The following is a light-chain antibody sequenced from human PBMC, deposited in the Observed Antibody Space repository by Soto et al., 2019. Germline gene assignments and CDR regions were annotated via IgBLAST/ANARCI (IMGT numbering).Light chain of an antibody. V-gene: IGKV4-1*01. Sequence: DIVMTQSPDSLAVSLGERATINCKSSQSVLYSSNNKDYLAWYQQKPGQPPKLLIYWASTRQFGVPDRFSGSGSGTVFTLPISSLQAEDVAVFYCQQYFTTPRTFCQGTKVEIK. CDR1: QSVLYSSNNKDY. J-gene: IGKJ1*01. CDR3: QQYFTTPRT. CDR2: WAS.